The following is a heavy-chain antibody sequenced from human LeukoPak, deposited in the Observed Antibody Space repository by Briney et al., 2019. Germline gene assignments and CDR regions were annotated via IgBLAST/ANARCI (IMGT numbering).Heavy chain of an antibody. D-gene: IGHD3-10*01. J-gene: IGHJ3*02. CDR2: IYYSGST. V-gene: IGHV4-30-4*01. Sequence: PSQTLCLTCTVSGGSISSGDYYWSWIRQPPGKGLEWIGYIYYSGSTYYNPSLKSRVTISADTSKNQFSLKLSSVTAADTAVYYCARFDYYSSGSYDASGAFDIWGQGTMVTVSS. CDR3: ARFDYYSSGSYDASGAFDI. CDR1: GGSISSGDYY.